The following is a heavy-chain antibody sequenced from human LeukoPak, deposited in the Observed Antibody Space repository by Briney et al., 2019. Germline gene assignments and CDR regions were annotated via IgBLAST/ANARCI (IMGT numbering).Heavy chain of an antibody. CDR3: ASCKLGRGSSWCPFDY. CDR2: IYYSGST. CDR1: GGSISSSSYY. D-gene: IGHD6-13*01. J-gene: IGHJ4*02. V-gene: IGHV4-39*07. Sequence: SETLSLTCTVSGGSISSSSYYWGWIRQPPGKGLEWIGSIYYSGSTYYNPSLKSRVTISVDTSKNQFSLKLSSVTAADTAVYYCASCKLGRGSSWCPFDYWGQGTLVTVSS.